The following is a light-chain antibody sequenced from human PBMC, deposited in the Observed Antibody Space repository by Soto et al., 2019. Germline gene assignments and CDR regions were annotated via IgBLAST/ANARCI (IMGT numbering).Light chain of an antibody. CDR1: SSDVGGYNY. Sequence: QSALTQPASVSGSPGRSITISCTGTSSDVGGYNYVSWYQQHPGKAPKLMIYDVSNRPSGVSNRFSGSKSGNTASLTISGLQAEDEAGYYCSSYTSSSTLVFGGGTKLTVL. CDR3: SSYTSSSTLV. J-gene: IGLJ2*01. V-gene: IGLV2-14*01. CDR2: DVS.